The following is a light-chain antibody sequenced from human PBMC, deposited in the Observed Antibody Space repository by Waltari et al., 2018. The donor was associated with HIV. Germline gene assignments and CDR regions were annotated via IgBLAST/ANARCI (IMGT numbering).Light chain of an antibody. CDR1: INHVGRYDY. J-gene: IGLJ1*01. V-gene: IGLV2-14*01. Sequence: QSALTQPASVSGSPGQSITISCSGTINHVGRYDYVSWYQHHPGTAPKLVIYEVTNRPSGISNRFSGSKSGNTASLTISGLQAEDEADYYCSSYVVNSTPYVFGSGTKVTVL. CDR2: EVT. CDR3: SSYVVNSTPYV.